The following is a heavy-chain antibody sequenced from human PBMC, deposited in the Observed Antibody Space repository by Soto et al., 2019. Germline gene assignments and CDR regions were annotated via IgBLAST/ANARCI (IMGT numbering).Heavy chain of an antibody. CDR1: GYSFTSYW. Sequence: GESLKISCKASGYSFTSYWISWVRQMPGKGLEWMGRIDPSDSYIDYSPSFQGHVTVAVDKSTTTAYLQWRSLKASDTAIYYCARIKQLQPSYGMDVWGQGTTVTVSS. J-gene: IGHJ6*02. CDR3: ARIKQLQPSYGMDV. CDR2: IDPSDSYI. D-gene: IGHD4-4*01. V-gene: IGHV5-10-1*01.